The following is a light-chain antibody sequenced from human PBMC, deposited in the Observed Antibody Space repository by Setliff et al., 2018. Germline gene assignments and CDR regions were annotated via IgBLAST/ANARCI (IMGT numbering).Light chain of an antibody. J-gene: IGLJ1*01. CDR1: SSDVGGYNY. Sequence: ALAQPASVSGSPGQSITISCTGTSSDVGGYNYVSWYQQHPGKAPKLMIYDVSERPSGVSNRFSGSKSGNTASLTISGLQAEDEADYYCSSYISSSTFVFGTGTKVTVL. CDR2: DVS. V-gene: IGLV2-14*01. CDR3: SSYISSSTFV.